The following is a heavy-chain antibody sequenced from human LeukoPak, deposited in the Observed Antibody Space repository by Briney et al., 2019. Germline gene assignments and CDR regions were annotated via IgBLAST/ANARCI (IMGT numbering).Heavy chain of an antibody. CDR2: IYYTGST. J-gene: IGHJ5*02. Sequence: SETLSLTCTVSGGSISTYYWSWIRQPPGKGLEWIGYIYYTGSTSYNPSLKSRVTMSLDASKNQFSLELNSVTPADTAVYYCARDRRFHWFDPWGQGTLVTVSS. V-gene: IGHV4-59*01. CDR3: ARDRRFHWFDP. CDR1: GGSISTYY.